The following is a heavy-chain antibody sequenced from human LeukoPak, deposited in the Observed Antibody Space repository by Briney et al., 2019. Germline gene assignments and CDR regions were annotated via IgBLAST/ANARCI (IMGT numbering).Heavy chain of an antibody. CDR1: GFTFSSYG. Sequence: GGSLRLSCAASGFTFSSYGMSWVRQAPGKGLEWVSAISGSGGSTFYAYSVKGRFTISRDNYKNTLYLQMNSLRAEDTAVYYCAKGSRPGYSYGPREYYYYMDVWGKGTTVTVSS. V-gene: IGHV3-23*01. J-gene: IGHJ6*03. D-gene: IGHD5-18*01. CDR2: ISGSGGST. CDR3: AKGSRPGYSYGPREYYYYMDV.